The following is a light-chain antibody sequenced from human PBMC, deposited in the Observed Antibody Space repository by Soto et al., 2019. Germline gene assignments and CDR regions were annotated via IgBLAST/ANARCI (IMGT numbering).Light chain of an antibody. Sequence: EIVMTQSPATLSVSPGERATLSCRASQSVSSNLAWYQQKPGQAPRLLIYGASTRATGIPARFSGSGSVREFTLTISSPQSEDFAVYYCQQYNNWPPGFTFGPGTKVDIK. J-gene: IGKJ3*01. CDR1: QSVSSN. CDR2: GAS. CDR3: QQYNNWPPGFT. V-gene: IGKV3-15*01.